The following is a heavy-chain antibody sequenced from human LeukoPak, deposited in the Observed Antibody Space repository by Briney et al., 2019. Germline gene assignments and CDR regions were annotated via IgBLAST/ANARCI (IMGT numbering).Heavy chain of an antibody. D-gene: IGHD2-15*01. Sequence: SVKVSCKASGGTFSSYAISWVRQAPGQGLEWMGGIIPIFGTANYAQKFQGRVAITSDESTSTAYMELSSLRSEDTAVYYCARDDRAPGSCYYWAQGTLVTVSS. CDR2: IIPIFGTA. J-gene: IGHJ4*02. V-gene: IGHV1-69*13. CDR1: GGTFSSYA. CDR3: ARDDRAPGSCYY.